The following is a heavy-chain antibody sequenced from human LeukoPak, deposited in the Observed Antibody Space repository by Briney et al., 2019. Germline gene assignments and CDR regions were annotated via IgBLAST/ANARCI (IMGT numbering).Heavy chain of an antibody. CDR1: GGSFSGYY. D-gene: IGHD2-2*01. V-gene: IGHV4-34*01. CDR2: INHSGST. Sequence: SETLSLTCAVYGGSFSGYYWSWIRQPPGKGLEWIGEINHSGSTDYNPSLKSRVTISVDTSKKQFSLKLSSVTAADTAVYYCARAPSSTERGGNWFDPWGQGTLVTVSS. CDR3: ARAPSSTERGGNWFDP. J-gene: IGHJ5*02.